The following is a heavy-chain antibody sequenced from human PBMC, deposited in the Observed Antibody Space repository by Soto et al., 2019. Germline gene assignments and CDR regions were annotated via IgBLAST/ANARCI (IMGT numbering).Heavy chain of an antibody. V-gene: IGHV4-59*08. D-gene: IGHD6-19*01. CDR2: IYYSGST. CDR3: AGSSGWPYYFDY. J-gene: IGHJ4*02. CDR1: GGSIGSYY. Sequence: QVQLHESGPGLVKPSETLSLTCTVSGGSIGSYYWSWIRQPPGKGLEWIGYIYYSGSTNYNPSLKSRVTISVDTSKNQFSLNLSSVTAADTAVYYCAGSSGWPYYFDYWGQGTLVTVSS.